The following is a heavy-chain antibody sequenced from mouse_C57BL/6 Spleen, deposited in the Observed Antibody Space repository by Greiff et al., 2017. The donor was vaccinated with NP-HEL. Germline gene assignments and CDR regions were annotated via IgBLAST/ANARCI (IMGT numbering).Heavy chain of an antibody. D-gene: IGHD2-10*02. CDR2: IWSDGST. V-gene: IGHV2-6-1*01. CDR1: GFSLTSYG. J-gene: IGHJ4*01. Sequence: VKLMESGPGLVAPSQSLSITCTVSGFSLTSYGVHWVRQPPGKGLEWLVVIWSDGSTTYNSALKSRLSISKDNSKSQFFLKMNSLQTDDTAMYYCARHPYDYYAMDDWGQGTSVTVSS. CDR3: ARHPYDYYAMDD.